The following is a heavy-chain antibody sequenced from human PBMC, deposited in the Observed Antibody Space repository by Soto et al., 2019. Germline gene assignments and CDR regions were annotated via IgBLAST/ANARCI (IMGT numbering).Heavy chain of an antibody. CDR2: INPNSGGT. CDR3: ARDDYSSSHPGN. V-gene: IGHV1-2*02. Sequence: ASVKVSCKASGYTFTGYYMHWVRQAPGQGLEWMGWINPNSGGTNYAQKFQGRVTMTRDTSISTAYMELSRLRSDDTAVYYCARDDYSSSHPGNWGPGTLVTVPQ. D-gene: IGHD6-6*01. CDR1: GYTFTGYY. J-gene: IGHJ4*02.